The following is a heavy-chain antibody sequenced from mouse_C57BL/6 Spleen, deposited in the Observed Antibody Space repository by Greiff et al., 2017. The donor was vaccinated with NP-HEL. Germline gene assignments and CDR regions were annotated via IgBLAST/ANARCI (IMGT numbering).Heavy chain of an antibody. CDR1: GYTFTSYD. CDR2: IYPRAGRT. D-gene: IGHD1-1*01. Sequence: VQLQQSGPELVKPGASVKLSCKASGYTFTSYDINWVKQRPGQGLEWIGWIYPRAGRTKYKEKFKGKATLTVVTSSSTSYMELHSLTSEDSAVYFCARKYGGSSARFDYGGKGTTLTVAS. J-gene: IGHJ2*01. V-gene: IGHV1-85*01. CDR3: ARKYGGSSARFDY.